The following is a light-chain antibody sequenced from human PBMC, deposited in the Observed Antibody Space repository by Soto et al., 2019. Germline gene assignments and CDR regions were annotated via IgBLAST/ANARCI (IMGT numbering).Light chain of an antibody. CDR1: ALPKQY. CDR2: KDS. CDR3: QSADSSGTYV. Sequence: SYELTQLPSVSVSPGQTARITCSGDALPKQYAYWYQQKPGQAPVLVIYKDSERPSGIPERFSGSSSGTTVTLTTSGVQAEDEADYYCQSADSSGTYVFGTGTKVTVL. V-gene: IGLV3-25*02. J-gene: IGLJ1*01.